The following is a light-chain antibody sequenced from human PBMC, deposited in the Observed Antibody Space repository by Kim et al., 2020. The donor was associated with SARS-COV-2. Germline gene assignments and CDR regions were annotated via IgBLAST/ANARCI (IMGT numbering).Light chain of an antibody. V-gene: IGLV2-14*01. Sequence: QSALTQPASVSGSPGQSITMSCTGTRSDVGGYNYVSWYQQHPGKAPKLMVYAVSKRPSGVSNRFSGSKSGKTASLTISGLQAEDEADYYCTSYTSSITWVFGGGTQLTVL. CDR2: AVS. CDR3: TSYTSSITWV. CDR1: RSDVGGYNY. J-gene: IGLJ3*02.